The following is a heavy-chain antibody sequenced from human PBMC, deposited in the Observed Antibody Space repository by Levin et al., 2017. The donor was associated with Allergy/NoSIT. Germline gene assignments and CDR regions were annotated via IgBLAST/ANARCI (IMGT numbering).Heavy chain of an antibody. Sequence: GGSLRLSCAASGFTINSHYMSWVRQAPGKGLEWVSIIYSGGSTYYADSVKGRFTISRDNSKNTLYLQMNSLRAEDTAVYYCARERHEYSGYDQEAHVDYWGQGTLVTVSS. J-gene: IGHJ4*02. CDR1: GFTINSHY. D-gene: IGHD5-12*01. CDR3: ARERHEYSGYDQEAHVDY. CDR2: IYSGGST. V-gene: IGHV3-66*01.